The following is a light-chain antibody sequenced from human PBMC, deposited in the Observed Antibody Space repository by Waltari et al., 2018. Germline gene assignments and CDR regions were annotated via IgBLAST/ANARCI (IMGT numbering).Light chain of an antibody. Sequence: EIVMTQSPATLSVSPGVRATLSCRASRSVSGDLAWYQQKTGQAPMLLIYDTSVRATDVPARCSGSGAGAEFSLTIRSLQSEDFGLYYCQQYNLWPPGSFGPGTKV. CDR3: QQYNLWPPGS. CDR1: RSVSGD. CDR2: DTS. V-gene: IGKV3-15*01. J-gene: IGKJ3*01.